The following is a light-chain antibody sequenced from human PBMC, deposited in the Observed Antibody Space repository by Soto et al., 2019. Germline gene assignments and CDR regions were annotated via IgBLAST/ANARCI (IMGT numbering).Light chain of an antibody. CDR3: QQYYSPPLT. CDR1: QSVSRY. V-gene: IGKV3-11*01. Sequence: EIVLTQSPATLSLSPGERATLSCRASQSVSRYLAWYQQKPGQAPRLLIYDASNRATGIPARFSGNGSGTDFTLTISSLQAEDVAVYYCQQYYSPPLTFGGGTKVEI. CDR2: DAS. J-gene: IGKJ4*01.